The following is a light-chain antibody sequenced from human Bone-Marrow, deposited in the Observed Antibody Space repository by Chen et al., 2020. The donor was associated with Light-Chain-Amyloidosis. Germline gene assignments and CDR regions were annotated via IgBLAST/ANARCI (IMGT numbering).Light chain of an antibody. CDR1: QSLLYSSNNKNY. J-gene: IGKJ4*01. CDR3: QQYYNTPRLT. V-gene: IGKV4-1*01. Sequence: DIVMTQSPDSLAVSLGERATINCKSSQSLLYSSNNKNYLAWFQQKPGLPPKLLIYWASTRESGVPDRFSGSGSGTDFTLPICSLQAEDVAIYYCQQYYNTPRLTFGGGTKVEIK. CDR2: WAS.